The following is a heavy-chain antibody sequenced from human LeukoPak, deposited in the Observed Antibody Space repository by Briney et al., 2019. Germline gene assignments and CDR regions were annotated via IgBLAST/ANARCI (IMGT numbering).Heavy chain of an antibody. J-gene: IGHJ3*02. CDR2: INAGNGNT. D-gene: IGHD3-10*01. Sequence: ASVKVSCKASGYTFTSYAMHWVRQAPGQGLEWMGWINAGNGNTKYSQKFQGRVTITRDTSASTAYMELSSLRSEDTAVYYCARSGEELGAFDIWGQGTMVTVSS. CDR3: ARSGEELGAFDI. V-gene: IGHV1-3*01. CDR1: GYTFTSYA.